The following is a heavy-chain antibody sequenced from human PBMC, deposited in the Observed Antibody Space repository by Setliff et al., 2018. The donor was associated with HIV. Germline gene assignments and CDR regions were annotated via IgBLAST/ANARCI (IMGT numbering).Heavy chain of an antibody. CDR1: GFTFSSNA. CDR2: ISTNGGST. D-gene: IGHD3-9*01. J-gene: IGHJ4*02. V-gene: IGHV3-64D*09. Sequence: GGSLRLSCSASGFTFSSNAMHWVRQAPGKGLEYVSVISTNGGSTYYADSVKGRFTISRDNSKNTVYLQMRSLRAEDTAVYYCVKNAVAFDSSIYYFDYWGQGTLVTVSS. CDR3: VKNAVAFDSSIYYFDY.